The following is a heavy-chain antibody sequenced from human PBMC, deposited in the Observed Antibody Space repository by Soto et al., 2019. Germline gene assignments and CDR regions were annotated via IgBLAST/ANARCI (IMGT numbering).Heavy chain of an antibody. Sequence: QVQLVQSGVEVKKPGASVKVSCKASGYTFTDYRMIWVRQAPGQGLEWMGIINPSGGSTNYAPNFQGSVTLTRDSFTSTVYMELSNLSSEDTAVYYCARPAGRLANWFDPWGQGTLVTVSS. CDR2: INPSGGST. CDR1: GYTFTDYR. D-gene: IGHD6-6*01. J-gene: IGHJ5*02. V-gene: IGHV1-46*01. CDR3: ARPAGRLANWFDP.